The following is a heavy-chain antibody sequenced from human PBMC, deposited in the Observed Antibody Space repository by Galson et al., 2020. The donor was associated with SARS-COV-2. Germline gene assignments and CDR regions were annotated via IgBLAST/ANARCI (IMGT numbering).Heavy chain of an antibody. Sequence: QLGESLKISCAASGFTFSACGMHWVRQAPGKGLEWVALIWYDVSNRYYADSVKGRFTISRDNSKNTVYLQMNSLRAEDTAVYYCAKAGYCSGGSCYYYYYYMDVWGKGTTVTVSS. CDR1: GFTFSACG. D-gene: IGHD2-15*01. J-gene: IGHJ6*03. CDR3: AKAGYCSGGSCYYYYYYMDV. V-gene: IGHV3-33*06. CDR2: IWYDVSNR.